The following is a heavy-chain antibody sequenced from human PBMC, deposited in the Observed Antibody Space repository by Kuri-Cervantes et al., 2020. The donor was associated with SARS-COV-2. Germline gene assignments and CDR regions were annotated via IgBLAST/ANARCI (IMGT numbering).Heavy chain of an antibody. CDR3: AKDWEIAAATPFDY. CDR2: IKSKTDGGTT. V-gene: IGHV3-15*01. Sequence: GESLKISCAASGFTISNAWMSWVRQAPGKGLEWVGRIKSKTDGGTTDYAAPVKGRFTISRDDSKNTLYLQMNSLKTEDTAVYYCAKDWEIAAATPFDYWGQGTLVTVSS. CDR1: GFTISNAW. J-gene: IGHJ4*02. D-gene: IGHD6-13*01.